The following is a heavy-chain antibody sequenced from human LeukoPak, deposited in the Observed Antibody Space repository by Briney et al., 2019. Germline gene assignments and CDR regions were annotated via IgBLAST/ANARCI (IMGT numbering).Heavy chain of an antibody. J-gene: IGHJ4*02. V-gene: IGHV3-53*01. CDR2: IGSDDIT. CDR3: AKESLRSPNYFDY. Sequence: GGSLRLSCAASGFTVSSNYMSWVRQAPGKGLKWVSAIGSDDITYYADSVKGRFTISRDKSKNTLYLQMNSLRAEDTAVYYCAKESLRSPNYFDYWGQGTLVTVSS. D-gene: IGHD2-21*02. CDR1: GFTVSSNY.